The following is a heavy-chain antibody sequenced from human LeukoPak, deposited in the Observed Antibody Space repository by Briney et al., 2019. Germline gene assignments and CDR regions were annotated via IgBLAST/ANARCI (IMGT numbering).Heavy chain of an antibody. CDR2: IYYSGST. D-gene: IGHD6-13*01. Sequence: NPSETLSLTCTVSGGSISSYYWSWIRQPPGKGLEWIGYIYYSGSTNYNPSLKSRVTISVDTSKNQFSLKLSSVTAADTAVYYCARRAAAGTRGYYYGMDVWGQGTTVTVSS. CDR3: ARRAAAGTRGYYYGMDV. CDR1: GGSISSYY. V-gene: IGHV4-59*01. J-gene: IGHJ6*02.